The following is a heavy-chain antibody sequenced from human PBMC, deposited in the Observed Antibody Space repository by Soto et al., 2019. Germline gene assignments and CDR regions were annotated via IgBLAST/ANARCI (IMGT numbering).Heavy chain of an antibody. CDR1: GFTFTSSA. Sequence: SVKVSCWASGFTFTSSAMQWVRQARGQRLEWIGWIVVGSGNTNYAQKFQERVTITRDMSTSTAYMELSSLRSEDTAVYYFAAVGRYDIFTGYHALDPWGQGTLVTVSS. V-gene: IGHV1-58*02. J-gene: IGHJ5*02. CDR3: AAVGRYDIFTGYHALDP. D-gene: IGHD3-9*01. CDR2: IVVGSGNT.